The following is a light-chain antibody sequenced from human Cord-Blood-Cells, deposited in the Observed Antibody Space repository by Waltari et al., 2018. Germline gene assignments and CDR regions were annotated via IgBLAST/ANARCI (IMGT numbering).Light chain of an antibody. V-gene: IGKV3-20*01. J-gene: IGKJ2*01. CDR2: GAS. CDR1: QSVSSSY. CDR3: QQYGSSPPYT. Sequence: EIVLTQSPGTLSLSPGERATLSCRASQSVSSSYLAWYQQKPGQAPRLLIYGASSRATGITDRLSGSGSGTEFTLTISRLEPEDFAVYYCQQYGSSPPYTFGQGTKLEIK.